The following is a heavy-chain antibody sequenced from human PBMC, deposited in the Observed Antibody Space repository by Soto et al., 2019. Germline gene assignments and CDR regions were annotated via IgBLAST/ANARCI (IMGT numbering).Heavy chain of an antibody. J-gene: IGHJ5*02. D-gene: IGHD6-13*01. CDR3: ARHSSSWYEGWFDP. CDR2: MNPNSGNT. CDR1: GYTFTSYD. V-gene: IGHV1-8*01. Sequence: QVQPVQSGAEVKKPGASVKVSCKASGYTFTSYDINWVRQATGQGLEWMGWMNPNSGNTGYAQKFQGRVTMTRNTSISTAYMELSSLRSEDTAVYYCARHSSSWYEGWFDPWGQGTLVTVSS.